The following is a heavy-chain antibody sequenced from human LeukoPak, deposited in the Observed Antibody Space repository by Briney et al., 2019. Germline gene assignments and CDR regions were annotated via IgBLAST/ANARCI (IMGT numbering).Heavy chain of an antibody. Sequence: SETLSLTCTVSGGSISSHYWSWIRQPPGKGLEWIGYIYYSGSTNYNPSLKSRVTISVDTSKNQFSLRLSSVTAADTAVYYCARLHGDYWGQGILVTVSS. J-gene: IGHJ4*02. CDR2: IYYSGST. CDR3: ARLHGDY. CDR1: GGSISSHY. V-gene: IGHV4-59*11.